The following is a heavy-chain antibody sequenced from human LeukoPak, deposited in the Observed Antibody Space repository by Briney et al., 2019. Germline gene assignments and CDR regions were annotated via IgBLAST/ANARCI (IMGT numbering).Heavy chain of an antibody. D-gene: IGHD3-3*01. V-gene: IGHV3-30*02. Sequence: GGSLRLSCAASGFTFSNYGMHWVRQAPGKGLEWVAFIRYDGSNKYYADSVKGRFTISRDNSKNTLYLQMNSLRAEDTAVYYCAKGTLLRFLEWLSQFDNWGQGTLVTVSS. CDR2: IRYDGSNK. CDR3: AKGTLLRFLEWLSQFDN. CDR1: GFTFSNYG. J-gene: IGHJ4*02.